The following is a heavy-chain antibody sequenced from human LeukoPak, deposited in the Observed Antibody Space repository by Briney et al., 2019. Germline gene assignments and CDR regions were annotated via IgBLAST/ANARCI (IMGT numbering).Heavy chain of an antibody. CDR2: ISVSGGST. CDR1: GFTFSSYA. D-gene: IGHD5-18*01. Sequence: RGALRLSCAASGFTFSSYAMSWVRQAPRKGLEGVSAISVSGGSTYYAHSVKGPFTLSRDNSKNTLYLQMNSLRAEDTAVYYCAKTYGYRYGYHFDYWGQGTLVTVSS. J-gene: IGHJ4*02. V-gene: IGHV3-23*01. CDR3: AKTYGYRYGYHFDY.